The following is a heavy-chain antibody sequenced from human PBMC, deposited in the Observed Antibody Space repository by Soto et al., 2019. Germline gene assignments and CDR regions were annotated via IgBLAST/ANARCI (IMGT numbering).Heavy chain of an antibody. D-gene: IGHD7-27*01. J-gene: IGHJ4*02. CDR3: ARNRRETGDFDY. V-gene: IGHV1-8*01. CDR2: MNLNSGAT. Sequence: QVQLVQSGAEVKRPGASVTVSCSASGYIFTNYDINWVRQATGQGLEWLGWMNLNSGATGYAQKFEGRLTLTRDTAITTAYMELNSLKSEDTAVYYCARNRRETGDFDYWGQGTLVTVSS. CDR1: GYIFTNYD.